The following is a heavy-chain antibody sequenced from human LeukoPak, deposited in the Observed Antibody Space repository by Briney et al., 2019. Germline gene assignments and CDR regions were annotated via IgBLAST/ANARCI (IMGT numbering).Heavy chain of an antibody. CDR2: ISYDGSNK. V-gene: IGHV3-30-3*01. D-gene: IGHD5-12*01. CDR1: GFTFSSYA. Sequence: PGGSLRLSCAASGFTFSSYAMHWVRQAPGKGLEWVAVISYDGSNKYYADSVKGRFTISRDNSKNTLYLQMNSLRAEDTAVYYCAKGYSGYDYAFDIWGQGTMVTVSS. J-gene: IGHJ3*02. CDR3: AKGYSGYDYAFDI.